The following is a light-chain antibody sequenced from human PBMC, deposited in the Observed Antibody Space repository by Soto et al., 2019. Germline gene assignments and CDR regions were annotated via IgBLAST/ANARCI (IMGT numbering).Light chain of an antibody. CDR2: DAS. J-gene: IGKJ1*01. V-gene: IGKV3-11*01. Sequence: EIVLTQSPATLSLSPGERDTLSCRASQSVNSYLAWYQQKPGQAPRLLIYDASNRATGIQARFSGSGYGTDFALTNGSLEPEDFAVYYCQQRSNWPWTFGHGTKEEIK. CDR1: QSVNSY. CDR3: QQRSNWPWT.